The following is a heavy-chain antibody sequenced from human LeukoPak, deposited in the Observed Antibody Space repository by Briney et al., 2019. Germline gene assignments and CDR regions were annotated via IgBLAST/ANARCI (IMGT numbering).Heavy chain of an antibody. CDR2: ISGSGGST. Sequence: GGSLRLSCAASGFTFSSYAMSWVRQAPGKGLEWVSAISGSGGSTYYADSVKGRFTISRDNSKNTLYLQMNSLRVEDTAVYYCAKALSSSFYYFDLGGRGTLVTVSS. CDR3: AKALSSSFYYFDL. V-gene: IGHV3-23*01. J-gene: IGHJ2*01. CDR1: GFTFSSYA. D-gene: IGHD3-16*02.